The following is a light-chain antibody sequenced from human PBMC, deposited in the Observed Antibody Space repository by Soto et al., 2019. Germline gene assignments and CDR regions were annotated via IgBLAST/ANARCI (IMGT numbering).Light chain of an antibody. J-gene: IGKJ4*01. CDR1: QSISHY. V-gene: IGKV1-39*01. Sequence: DIQMTQSPSSLSASVGDRVTITCRASQSISHYLNWYQQKPGEAPKLLIYAASSLQGGVPSRFSGTGSGTDFTLTLSSLQPEDFGTYYCQQSYSRPITFGGWINVEIK. CDR2: AAS. CDR3: QQSYSRPIT.